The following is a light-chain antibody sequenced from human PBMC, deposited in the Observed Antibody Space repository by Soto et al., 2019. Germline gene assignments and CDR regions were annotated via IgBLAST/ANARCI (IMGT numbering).Light chain of an antibody. V-gene: IGKV3-11*01. CDR2: DAS. CDR3: QQRSSWPT. J-gene: IGKJ4*02. CDR1: QSVSSQ. Sequence: VLTQSPATLSLSPGERATLSCRASQSVSSQLAWYQQKPGQAPRLFIYDASKRATGAPGRFSGSGSGTDFTRTISSLEPDDVAVYYCQQRSSWPTFGEGTRVEIK.